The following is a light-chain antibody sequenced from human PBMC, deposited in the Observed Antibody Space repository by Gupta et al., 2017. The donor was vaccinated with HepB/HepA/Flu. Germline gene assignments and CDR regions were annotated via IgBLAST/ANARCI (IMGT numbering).Light chain of an antibody. Sequence: EVILTQSPIILSVSPGDRVTLSCRASQHVGTNLAWYQQKVGQAPRLLVYGASSRATSIPARFIGSGSEIEFSLIINSLQSEDFALYFCQQYDNWPLTFGGGTRVE. CDR1: QHVGTN. J-gene: IGKJ4*01. CDR2: GAS. V-gene: IGKV3-15*01. CDR3: QQYDNWPLT.